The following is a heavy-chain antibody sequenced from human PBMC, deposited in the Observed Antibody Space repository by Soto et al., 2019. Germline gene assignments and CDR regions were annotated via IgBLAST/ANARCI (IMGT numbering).Heavy chain of an antibody. CDR1: GYTFTSYG. CDR2: ISAHNGNT. V-gene: IGHV1-18*01. D-gene: IGHD1-1*01. Sequence: QVHLVQSGAEVKKPGPSVKVSCKASGYTFTSYGITWVRQAPGQGLEWMGWISAHNGNTDYAQKLQGRVIVTRDTSTSTAYMELRSLRSDDTAVYYCARGRYGDYWGQGARVTVSS. J-gene: IGHJ4*02. CDR3: ARGRYGDY.